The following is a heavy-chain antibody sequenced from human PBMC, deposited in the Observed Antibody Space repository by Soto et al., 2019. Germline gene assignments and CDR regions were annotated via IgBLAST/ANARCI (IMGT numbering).Heavy chain of an antibody. V-gene: IGHV4-30-2*01. Sequence: QLRLQESGPGLVKPSQTLSLTCSASVGSISSGGYSWSWIRQPPGKGLEWIGYIYHSGSTYYNPSLKSRVTISVDRSKNQFSLKLSSVTAADTAVYYCARVPDRWGQGTLVTVSS. D-gene: IGHD2-2*01. CDR3: ARVPDR. CDR1: VGSISSGGYS. CDR2: IYHSGST. J-gene: IGHJ5*02.